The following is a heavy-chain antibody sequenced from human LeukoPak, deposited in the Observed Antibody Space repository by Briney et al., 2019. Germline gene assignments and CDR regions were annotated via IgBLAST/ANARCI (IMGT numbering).Heavy chain of an antibody. CDR1: GFTFSIYW. Sequence: GGSLRLPCAASGFTFSIYWMSWVRQAPGKGREWVANIKQDGSEKYYVDSVKGRFTISRDNTKNSLYLQMNSLRAEDTAVYYCARYIGLYSSSWYRLGYYGMDVWGQGTTVTVSS. V-gene: IGHV3-7*01. D-gene: IGHD6-13*01. J-gene: IGHJ6*02. CDR2: IKQDGSEK. CDR3: ARYIGLYSSSWYRLGYYGMDV.